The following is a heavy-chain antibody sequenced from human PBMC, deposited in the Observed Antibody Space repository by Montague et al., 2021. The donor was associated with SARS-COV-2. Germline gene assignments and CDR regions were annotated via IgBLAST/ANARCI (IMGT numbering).Heavy chain of an antibody. CDR3: ARYSVAGTRYFDF. CDR2: INFSGKT. D-gene: IGHD6-19*01. Sequence: SETLSLTCTVSGGSISSSSYYWGWFRKPPGKGLEWIGRINFSGKTSYNPSLKSRVTISVDTSKDQFSLKLSSVTAADTAVYYCARYSVAGTRYFDFWGQGTLVTVSS. V-gene: IGHV4-39*01. J-gene: IGHJ4*02. CDR1: GGSISSSSYY.